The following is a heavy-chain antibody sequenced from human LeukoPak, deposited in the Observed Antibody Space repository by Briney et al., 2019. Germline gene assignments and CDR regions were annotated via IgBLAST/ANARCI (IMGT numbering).Heavy chain of an antibody. Sequence: GSLRLSCAASGFTFSSYAMSWVRQAPGKGMEWVSAISGSGGSTYYADSVNGRFTISRDNAKNSLCLQMNSLRAEDTAVYYCARESDSDYGMDVWGQGTTVTVSS. CDR1: GFTFSSYA. V-gene: IGHV3-23*01. J-gene: IGHJ6*02. CDR2: ISGSGGST. CDR3: ARESDSDYGMDV.